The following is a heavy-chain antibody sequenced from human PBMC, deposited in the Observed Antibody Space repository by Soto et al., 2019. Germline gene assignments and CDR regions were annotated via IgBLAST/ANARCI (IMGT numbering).Heavy chain of an antibody. CDR3: ASARDRWGQWLILNY. Sequence: QVQLQQWGAGVLKPWETLSLMCSVYGGSFSGHRWNWIRQSPGKGLEWIGEISHSGITTYNPSLTGRASISGDASKNRVSLRLTSVTAADTGVYYCASARDRWGQWLILNYWGQGTRVTVSS. CDR1: GGSFSGHR. V-gene: IGHV4-34*01. CDR2: ISHSGIT. D-gene: IGHD6-19*01. J-gene: IGHJ4*02.